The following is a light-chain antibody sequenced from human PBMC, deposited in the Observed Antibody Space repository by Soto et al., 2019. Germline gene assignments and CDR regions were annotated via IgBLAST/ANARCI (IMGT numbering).Light chain of an antibody. CDR2: SDN. V-gene: IGLV1-44*01. CDR1: SSSIGSNS. CDR3: ASWDDTLQGRV. J-gene: IGLJ3*02. Sequence: QSVLTQPPSMSAAAGQKVTISCSGTSSSIGSNSVSWYQHLPGTAPKLLIYSDNERPSGVPDRFSASKSGTSASLAISGLQSEDEADYYCASWDDTLQGRVFGGGTKLTVL.